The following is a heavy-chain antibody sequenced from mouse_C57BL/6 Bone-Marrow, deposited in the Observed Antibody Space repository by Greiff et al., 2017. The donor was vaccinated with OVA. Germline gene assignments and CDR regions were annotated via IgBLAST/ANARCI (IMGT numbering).Heavy chain of an antibody. Sequence: VQLQQSGAELVRPGASVKLSCKASGYTFTDYYINWVKQRPGQGLEWIARIYPGSGNTYYNEKFKGKATLTAEKSSSPAYMQLSSLTSEDSAVYFCAGGKTAQATFYFDYWGQGTTLTVSS. J-gene: IGHJ2*01. D-gene: IGHD3-2*02. CDR2: IYPGSGNT. V-gene: IGHV1-76*01. CDR1: GYTFTDYY. CDR3: AGGKTAQATFYFDY.